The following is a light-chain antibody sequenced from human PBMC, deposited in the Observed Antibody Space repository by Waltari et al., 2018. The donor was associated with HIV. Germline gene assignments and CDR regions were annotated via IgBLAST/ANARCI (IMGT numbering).Light chain of an antibody. CDR1: ALPKTY. CDR2: EDS. Sequence: SYELTQPPSVSVSPGQTARITCSGDALPKTYAYWYQQKSGQAPVLVIYEDSKRPSGIPERVSCSSSGTMATLTISGAQVEDEADYYCYSTDSSGNHVVFGGGTKLTVL. V-gene: IGLV3-10*01. CDR3: YSTDSSGNHVV. J-gene: IGLJ2*01.